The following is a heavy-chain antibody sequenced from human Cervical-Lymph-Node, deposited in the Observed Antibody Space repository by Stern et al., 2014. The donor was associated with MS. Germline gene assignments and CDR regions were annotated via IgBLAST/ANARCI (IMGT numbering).Heavy chain of an antibody. CDR1: GFIFANYG. D-gene: IGHD4-23*01. J-gene: IGHJ4*02. CDR3: VRAGGNFPGAY. V-gene: IGHV3-33*01. Sequence: VQLLESGGGVVQPGRSLRLSCLTSGFIFANYGIHWVRLTPDKRLEWVGVIWHDGNNQFYTDSVRGRFIVSRDNSKRAAFLQMDNLRVDDTGLYYCVRAGGNFPGAYWGQGTRVIVSS. CDR2: IWHDGNNQ.